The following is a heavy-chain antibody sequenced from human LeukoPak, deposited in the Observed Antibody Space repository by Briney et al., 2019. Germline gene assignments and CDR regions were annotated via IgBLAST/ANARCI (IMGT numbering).Heavy chain of an antibody. D-gene: IGHD4-17*01. CDR3: ARAGYGDYR. CDR1: GGSISSYC. Sequence: PSETLSLTCTVSGGSISSYCWSWIRQPPGKGLEWIGYIYYSGSTNYNPSLKSRVTISVDTSKNQFSLKLSSVTAADTAVYYCARAGYGDYRWGQGTLVTVSS. J-gene: IGHJ5*02. CDR2: IYYSGST. V-gene: IGHV4-59*01.